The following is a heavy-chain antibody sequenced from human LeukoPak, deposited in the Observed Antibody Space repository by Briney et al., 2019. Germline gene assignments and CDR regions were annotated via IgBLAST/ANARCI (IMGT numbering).Heavy chain of an antibody. V-gene: IGHV3-64*01. J-gene: IGHJ4*02. CDR2: ISSNGGST. Sequence: GGSLRLSCAASGFTFSSYAMHWVRQAPGKGLEYVSAISSNGGSTYYANSVKGRFTISRDNSKNTLYLQMGSLRAEDMAVYYCARVGYGPNFDYWGQGTLATVSS. D-gene: IGHD4/OR15-4a*01. CDR3: ARVGYGPNFDY. CDR1: GFTFSSYA.